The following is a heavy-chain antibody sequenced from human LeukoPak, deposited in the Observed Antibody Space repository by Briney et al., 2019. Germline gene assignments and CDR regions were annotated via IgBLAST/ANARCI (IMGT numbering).Heavy chain of an antibody. CDR2: ISSSSSYI. CDR1: GFTFSSYS. CDR3: ASFVGGSGSRDY. D-gene: IGHD3-10*01. Sequence: KPGGSLRLSCAASGFTFSSYSMNWVRQAPGKGLEWVSSISSSSSYIYYADSVKGRFTISRDNAKNSLYLQMNSLRAEDTAVYYCASFVGGSGSRDYWGQGTLVIVSS. V-gene: IGHV3-21*01. J-gene: IGHJ4*02.